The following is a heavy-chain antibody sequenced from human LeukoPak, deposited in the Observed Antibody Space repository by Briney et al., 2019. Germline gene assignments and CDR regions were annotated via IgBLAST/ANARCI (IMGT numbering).Heavy chain of an antibody. J-gene: IGHJ6*04. Sequence: GESLKISCKGSGYSFTSYWISWVRQMPGKGLEWMGRIDPSDSYTNYSPSFQGHVTISADKSISTAYLQWSSLKASDTAMYYCARHLPLWFGELLSWEYYYCGMDVWGKGTTVTVSS. V-gene: IGHV5-10-1*01. CDR2: IDPSDSYT. D-gene: IGHD3-10*01. CDR3: ARHLPLWFGELLSWEYYYCGMDV. CDR1: GYSFTSYW.